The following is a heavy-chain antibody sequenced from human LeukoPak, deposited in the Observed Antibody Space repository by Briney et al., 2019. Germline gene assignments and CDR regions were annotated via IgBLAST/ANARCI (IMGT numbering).Heavy chain of an antibody. D-gene: IGHD4-23*01. V-gene: IGHV3-21*01. J-gene: IGHJ3*02. CDR3: ARDRSELYGGNSFDI. CDR2: ISSSSSYI. Sequence: PGGSLRLSCAASGFTFSSYSMNWVRQAPGKGLEWVSSISSSSSYIYYADSVKGRFTISRDNAKNSLYLQMNSLRAEDTAVYYCARDRSELYGGNSFDIWSQGTMVTVSS. CDR1: GFTFSSYS.